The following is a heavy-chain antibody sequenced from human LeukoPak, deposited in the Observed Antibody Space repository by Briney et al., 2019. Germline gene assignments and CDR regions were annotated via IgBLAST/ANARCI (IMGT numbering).Heavy chain of an antibody. D-gene: IGHD6-19*01. V-gene: IGHV1-2*02. Sequence: GASVKVSCKASGYTSTGYYMHWVRPAPGQGLEWMGWINPNIGVTKYAQKLQGRVTMTRDTSLTTAYIELRRPRSDDTGLCYSARAPGIAVDDFYFDFWGQGTLVTVSS. CDR3: ARAPGIAVDDFYFDF. J-gene: IGHJ4*02. CDR2: INPNIGVT. CDR1: GYTSTGYY.